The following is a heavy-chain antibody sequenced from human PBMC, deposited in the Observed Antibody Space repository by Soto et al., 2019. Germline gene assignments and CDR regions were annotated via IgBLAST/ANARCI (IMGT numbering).Heavy chain of an antibody. CDR1: GLAFSSQG. CDR3: ARSPSTVDLASTKD. J-gene: IGHJ4*02. Sequence: QVHLVESGGGVVQPGTSLRLSCAASGLAFSSQGMHWIRQAPGKGLEWVAVIRNDGSSKYYADSVKGRFTISRDNSKTTLLLQRDSLRVEDTAVYYCARSPSTVDLASTKDWGQGTLVTVSS. CDR2: IRNDGSSK. V-gene: IGHV3-33*01. D-gene: IGHD5-12*01.